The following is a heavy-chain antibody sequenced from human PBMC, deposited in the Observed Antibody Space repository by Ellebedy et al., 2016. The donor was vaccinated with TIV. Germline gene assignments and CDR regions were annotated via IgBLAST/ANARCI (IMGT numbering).Heavy chain of an antibody. Sequence: ASVKVSCXASGYTFTSYYMHWVRQAPGQGLEWMGIINPSGGSTSYAQKFQGRVTMTRDTSTSTVYMELSSLRSEDTAVYYCASNHKDYYGMDVWGQGTTVTVSS. J-gene: IGHJ6*02. CDR3: ASNHKDYYGMDV. D-gene: IGHD1-14*01. CDR1: GYTFTSYY. CDR2: INPSGGST. V-gene: IGHV1-46*01.